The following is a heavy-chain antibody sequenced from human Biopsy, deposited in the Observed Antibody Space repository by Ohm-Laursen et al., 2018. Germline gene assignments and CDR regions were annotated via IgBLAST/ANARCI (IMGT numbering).Heavy chain of an antibody. CDR2: ISGSGRT. J-gene: IGHJ5*01. CDR1: GFTFSRYA. Sequence: SLRLSCSASGFTFSRYAMGWVRQAPGKGLEWVSAISGSGRTYYADSVKGRFTISRDNSKNTLFLQLSSLRAGDTAVYHCAKDRDFNLLAWFDPWGQGTLVTVSS. V-gene: IGHV3-23*01. D-gene: IGHD2-8*02. CDR3: AKDRDFNLLAWFDP.